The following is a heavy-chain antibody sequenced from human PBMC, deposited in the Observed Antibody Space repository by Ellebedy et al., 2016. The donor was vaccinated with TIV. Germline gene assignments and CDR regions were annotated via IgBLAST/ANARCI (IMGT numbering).Heavy chain of an antibody. CDR3: ARVHCSITTCDYYYTDV. J-gene: IGHJ6*03. Sequence: SETLSLXXTASGGSASRYFWSWIRQPAGKGLEWIGRIFTSGSFNYNPSLMSRVTMSVVTSKNQISLRLNSVTAADTAVYYCARVHCSITTCDYYYTDVWGKGTTVTVSS. V-gene: IGHV4-4*07. CDR2: IFTSGSF. D-gene: IGHD1-1*01. CDR1: GGSASRYF.